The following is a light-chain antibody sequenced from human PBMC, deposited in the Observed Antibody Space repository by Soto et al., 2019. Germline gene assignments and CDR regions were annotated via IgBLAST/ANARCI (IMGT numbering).Light chain of an antibody. CDR1: SSDVGGYKY. CDR3: SSYAGINNLGV. CDR2: EVN. V-gene: IGLV2-8*01. J-gene: IGLJ1*01. Sequence: QSALTQPPSASGSPGQSVTISCTGTSSDVGGYKYVSGYQQHPGKAPKLMIFEVNKRPSGVPDRFSGSKSGNTASLTVSGLQAEDEADYYCSSYAGINNLGVFGTGTKLTV.